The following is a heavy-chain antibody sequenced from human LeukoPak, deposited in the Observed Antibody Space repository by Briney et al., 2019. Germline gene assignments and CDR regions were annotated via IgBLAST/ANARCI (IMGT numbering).Heavy chain of an antibody. CDR2: ISLSGSTT. CDR1: GFPFRSYD. V-gene: IGHV3-48*03. D-gene: IGHD3-22*01. CDR3: TRVRGGYYSDF. J-gene: IGHJ4*02. Sequence: PGGSLRLSCAASGFPFRSYDMNWVRQAPGKGLEWVSYISLSGSTTYYADSVKGRFTISRDNAKNSLYLQMSSLTAEDTAVYYCTRVRGGYYSDFWGQGTLVTVSS.